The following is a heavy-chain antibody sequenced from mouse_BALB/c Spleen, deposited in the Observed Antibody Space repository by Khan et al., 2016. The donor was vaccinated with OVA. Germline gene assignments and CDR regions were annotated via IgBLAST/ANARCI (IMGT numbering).Heavy chain of an antibody. D-gene: IGHD1-1*02. CDR2: IDPSTGYT. Sequence: VQLKESGAELAKPGASVEMSCKASGYTFTTYWMHWVKQRPGQGLEGIGYIDPSTGYTEYNQKFKDKATLTADKSSSTAYMQLSSLTSEDSAVYYCTRRGLSGIFTYWGQGTLVTVSA. J-gene: IGHJ3*01. CDR3: TRRGLSGIFTY. V-gene: IGHV1-7*01. CDR1: GYTFTTYW.